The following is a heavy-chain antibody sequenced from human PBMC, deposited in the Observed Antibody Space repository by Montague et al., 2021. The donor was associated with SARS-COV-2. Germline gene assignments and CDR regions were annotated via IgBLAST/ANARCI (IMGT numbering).Heavy chain of an antibody. J-gene: IGHJ5*02. CDR1: GGSISSSSYY. Sequence: SETLSLTCTVSGGSISSSSYYWGWIRQPPGKGLEWIGSIYYSGSTYYNPSLKSRVTISVDTSKNQFSLKLSSVTAADTAVYYCARQGEILTGYYKSWFDPWGQGTPVTVSS. CDR3: ARQGEILTGYYKSWFDP. CDR2: IYYSGST. D-gene: IGHD3-9*01. V-gene: IGHV4-39*01.